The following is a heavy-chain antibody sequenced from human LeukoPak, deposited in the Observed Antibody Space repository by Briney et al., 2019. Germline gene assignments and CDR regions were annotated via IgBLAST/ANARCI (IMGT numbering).Heavy chain of an antibody. Sequence: GGSLRLSCAASGFTFSSYWMSWVRQAPGKGLEWVANIKQDGNEKYYVDSVKGRFTISRDNAKNSLYLQMNSLRAEDTAVYYCARVVPQSSGYYHYAFDIWGQGTMVTVSS. D-gene: IGHD3-22*01. V-gene: IGHV3-7*01. CDR2: IKQDGNEK. J-gene: IGHJ3*02. CDR1: GFTFSSYW. CDR3: ARVVPQSSGYYHYAFDI.